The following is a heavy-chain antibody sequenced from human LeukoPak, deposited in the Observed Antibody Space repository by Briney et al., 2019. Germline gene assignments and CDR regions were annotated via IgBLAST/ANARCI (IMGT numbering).Heavy chain of an antibody. CDR2: IYWDDDK. Sequence: ESGPTLVKPTETLTLTCTFSGFSLSTRGVGVGWIRQPPGKALEWLALIYWDDDKRYSPSLKRRLTITKDTSKNQVVLTMTNMDPVDTATYYCAHSPAVDQVVKTYNWFDPWGQGTLVTVSS. CDR1: GFSLSTRGVG. V-gene: IGHV2-5*02. D-gene: IGHD3-22*01. J-gene: IGHJ5*02. CDR3: AHSPAVDQVVKTYNWFDP.